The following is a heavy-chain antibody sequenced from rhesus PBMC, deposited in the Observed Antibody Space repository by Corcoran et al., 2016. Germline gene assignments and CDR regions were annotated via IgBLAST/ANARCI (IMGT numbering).Heavy chain of an antibody. D-gene: IGHD5-36*01. CDR1: GFSFSDYG. Sequence: EVHLVESGGGLVQPGGSLRLSCAASGFSFSDYGLNWGRQAPGKGREGVEDITNGGTTTNYVDSVKGRFTISRDNSENTLSLQMNSLRDEDTAMYYCAKFLYSACSGGCSLDVWGRGVLVTVSS. CDR2: ITNGGTTT. V-gene: IGHV3S5*01. CDR3: AKFLYSACSGGCSLDV. J-gene: IGHJ5-2*02.